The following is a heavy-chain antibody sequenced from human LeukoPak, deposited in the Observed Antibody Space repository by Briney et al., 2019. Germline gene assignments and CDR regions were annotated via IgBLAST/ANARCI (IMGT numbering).Heavy chain of an antibody. V-gene: IGHV4-39*01. Sequence: SETLSLTCTVSGDSISSSDYYWGWIRQPPGKGLEWIGNIFYSGKTYFNPSLKSRVTMSVDTSKHQYSLKLSSVTAADTAFYYCARHVNVAGDTYYRWFDPWGQGTLVTVSS. CDR3: ARHVNVAGDTYYRWFDP. CDR1: GDSISSSDYY. J-gene: IGHJ5*02. D-gene: IGHD2-21*02. CDR2: IFYSGKT.